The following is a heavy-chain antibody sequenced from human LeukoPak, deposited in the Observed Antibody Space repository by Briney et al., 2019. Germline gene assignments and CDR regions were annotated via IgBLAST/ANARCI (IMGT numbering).Heavy chain of an antibody. Sequence: GGSLRLSCAASGFTLNNYWMGWVRQAPGRGLEWVANINQDGSEKYYVDSVKGRFTISRDNAKNSLYLQMNSLRAEDTAVYYCARDRDRRNGYYSGMDVWGQGTTVTVSS. V-gene: IGHV3-7*01. D-gene: IGHD3-22*01. J-gene: IGHJ6*02. CDR1: GFTLNNYW. CDR2: INQDGSEK. CDR3: ARDRDRRNGYYSGMDV.